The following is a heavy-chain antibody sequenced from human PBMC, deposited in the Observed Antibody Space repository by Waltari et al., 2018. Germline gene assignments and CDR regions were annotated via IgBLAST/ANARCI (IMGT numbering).Heavy chain of an antibody. V-gene: IGHV3-74*01. CDR3: VLYSSSFLGDC. J-gene: IGHJ4*02. CDR2: INTDGTIT. Sequence: EVQLVESGGGLVQPGGSLRLSCAASGFIFSTYWMHWVRQAPGKGLVSVSHINTDGTITGYADSVKGRFTISRDNAKNTLFLQMDSLTAEDTAVYYCVLYSSSFLGDCWGQGTLVTVSS. D-gene: IGHD6-13*01. CDR1: GFIFSTYW.